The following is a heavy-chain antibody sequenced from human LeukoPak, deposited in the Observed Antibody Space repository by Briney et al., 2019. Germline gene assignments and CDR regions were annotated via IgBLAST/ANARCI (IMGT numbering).Heavy chain of an antibody. V-gene: IGHV3-23*01. CDR2: LSGSGDNT. D-gene: IGHD6-13*01. J-gene: IGHJ4*02. CDR3: AKVSWANYFDY. Sequence: PGGSLRLSCAVSGFTFSSNAMSWVRQAPGQGLEWVSTLSGSGDNTYSADPVRGRITISRANSKNKLYLQMNSLRAEDTAIYYCAKVSWANYFDYWGQGTLVTVSS. CDR1: GFTFSSNA.